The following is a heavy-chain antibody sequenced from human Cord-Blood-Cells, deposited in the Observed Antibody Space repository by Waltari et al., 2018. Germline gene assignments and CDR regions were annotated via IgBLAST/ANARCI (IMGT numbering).Heavy chain of an antibody. CDR1: GGAISSSNW. J-gene: IGHJ4*02. Sequence: QVQLQESGPGMVKPSGTLSLTCAVSGGAISSSNWWSWVRQPPGKGLGWIGEIYHSGTTNYNPSLNNRVTISVDKSKNQFSLKLSSVTAADTAVYYCARVAMTTVTTGVLDYWGQGTLVTVSS. CDR3: ARVAMTTVTTGVLDY. CDR2: IYHSGTT. V-gene: IGHV4-4*02. D-gene: IGHD4-17*01.